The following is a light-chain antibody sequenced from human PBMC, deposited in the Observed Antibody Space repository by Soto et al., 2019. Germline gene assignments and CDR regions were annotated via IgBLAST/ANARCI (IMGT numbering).Light chain of an antibody. CDR2: SAS. V-gene: IGKV1-27*01. CDR3: QKFNTSPLT. CDR1: QDISVY. Sequence: DIQMTQYPSSLSASVGDRVTITCLASQDISVYLAWYQQKPGKVPKLLISSASTLQSGVPSRFSGSGSGTDFTLTISSLQPEDVATYFCQKFNTSPLTFGQGTRLEIK. J-gene: IGKJ5*01.